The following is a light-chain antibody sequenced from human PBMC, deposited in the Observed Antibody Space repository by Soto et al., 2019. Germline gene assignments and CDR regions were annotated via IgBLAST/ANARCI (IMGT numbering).Light chain of an antibody. J-gene: IGKJ1*01. CDR2: WAS. Sequence: DIVMTQSPDSLAVSLGERATINCKSSQSVLYSSNNKNYLAWYQQKPGQPPKLLIYWASTRESGVPDRFGGSESGTDFTLTISSLQAEDVAVYSCQQYYSTPPTFGQGTKVEIK. CDR1: QSVLYSSNNKNY. CDR3: QQYYSTPPT. V-gene: IGKV4-1*01.